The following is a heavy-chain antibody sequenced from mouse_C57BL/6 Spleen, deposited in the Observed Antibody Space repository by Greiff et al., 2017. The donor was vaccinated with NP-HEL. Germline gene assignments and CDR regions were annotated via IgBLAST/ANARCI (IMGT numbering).Heavy chain of an antibody. CDR3: AREGLGVDY. V-gene: IGHV3-6*01. Sequence: EVQLQESGPGLVKPSQSLSLTCSVTGYSITSGYYWNWIRQFPGNKLEWMGYISYDGSNNYNPSLKNRISITRDTSKNQFFLKLNSVTTEDTATYYCAREGLGVDYWGQGTTLTVSS. CDR2: ISYDGSN. D-gene: IGHD4-1*01. CDR1: GYSITSGYY. J-gene: IGHJ2*01.